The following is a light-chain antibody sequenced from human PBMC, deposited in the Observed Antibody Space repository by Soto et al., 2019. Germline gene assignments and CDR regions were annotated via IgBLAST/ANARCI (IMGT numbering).Light chain of an antibody. CDR1: SSDVGGYNY. Sequence: QSALTQPASVSGSPGQSITISCTGASSDVGGYNYVSWYQQHPGKAPKLMIYGVSNRPSGVSSRFSGSKSGNTASLTISGLQSEDEADYYCSSYTDSRTYVFGTGTKVTVL. CDR2: GVS. V-gene: IGLV2-14*01. CDR3: SSYTDSRTYV. J-gene: IGLJ1*01.